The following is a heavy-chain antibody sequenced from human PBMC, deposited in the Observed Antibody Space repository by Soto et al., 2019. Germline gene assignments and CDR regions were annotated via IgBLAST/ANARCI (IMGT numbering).Heavy chain of an antibody. D-gene: IGHD2-2*02. CDR1: GGSISSYY. V-gene: IGHV4-59*01. CDR3: ASGAAAKYLIDY. J-gene: IGHJ4*02. CDR2: IYYSGST. Sequence: SETLSLTCTVSGGSISSYYWSWIRQPPGKGLEWIGYIYYSGSTNYNPSLKSRVTISVDTSKNQFSLKLSSVTAADTAVYYCASGAAAKYLIDYWGQGTLVTVSS.